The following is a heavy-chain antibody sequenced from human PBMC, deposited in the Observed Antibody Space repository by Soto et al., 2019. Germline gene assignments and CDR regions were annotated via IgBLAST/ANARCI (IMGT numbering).Heavy chain of an antibody. CDR3: ARAYLKWELLRPRDAFDI. D-gene: IGHD1-26*01. J-gene: IGHJ3*02. CDR2: IIPIFGTA. CDR1: GGTFSSYA. V-gene: IGHV1-69*13. Sequence: SVKVSCKASGGTFSSYAISWVRQAPGLGLEWMGGIIPIFGTANYAQKFQGRVTITADESTSTAYMELSSLRSEDTAVYYCARAYLKWELLRPRDAFDIWGQGTMVTVSS.